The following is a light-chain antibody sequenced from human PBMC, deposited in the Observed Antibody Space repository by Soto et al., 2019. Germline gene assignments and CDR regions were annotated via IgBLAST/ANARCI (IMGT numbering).Light chain of an antibody. J-gene: IGKJ1*01. Sequence: DIVVTQTPLSSPVTVGQPASISCRSSQSLLHNNGKTYLNWFQQRPGQPPRLLIYEVSNRFSGVPDRFSGSGTGTDFTLTISRXQPEDVGVYYCMQATDFPCTFGQGTKVDIK. CDR2: EVS. CDR3: MQATDFPCT. CDR1: QSLLHNNGKTY. V-gene: IGKV2-24*01.